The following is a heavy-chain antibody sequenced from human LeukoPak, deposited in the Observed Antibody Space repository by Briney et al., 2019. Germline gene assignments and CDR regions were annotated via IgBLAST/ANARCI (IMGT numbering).Heavy chain of an antibody. CDR2: ISYDGSNK. J-gene: IGHJ6*03. CDR3: AKDLDDILTGGPPYMDV. D-gene: IGHD3-9*01. Sequence: GGSLRLSCAASGFTFSSYGMHWVRQAPGKGLEWVAVISYDGSNKYYADSVKGRFTISRDNSKNTLYLQMNSLRAEDTAVYYCAKDLDDILTGGPPYMDVWGKGTTVTVSS. V-gene: IGHV3-30*18. CDR1: GFTFSSYG.